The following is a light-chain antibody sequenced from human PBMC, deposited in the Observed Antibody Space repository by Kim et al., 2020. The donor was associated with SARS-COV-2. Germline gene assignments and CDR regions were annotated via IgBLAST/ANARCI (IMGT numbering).Light chain of an antibody. Sequence: VTISCTGSSYNIGAGYDVHWYQQLPGTAPKLLIYGNSNRPSGVPDRFSGSKSGTSASLAITGLQAEDEADYYCQSYDSSLSGYVVFGGGTQLTVL. V-gene: IGLV1-40*01. CDR3: QSYDSSLSGYVV. CDR2: GNS. CDR1: SYNIGAGYD. J-gene: IGLJ2*01.